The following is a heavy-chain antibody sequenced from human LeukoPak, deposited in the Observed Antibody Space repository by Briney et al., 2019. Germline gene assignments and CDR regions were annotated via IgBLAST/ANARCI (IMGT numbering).Heavy chain of an antibody. CDR2: IFHTGNT. CDR1: GGSINSGDYS. J-gene: IGHJ5*02. D-gene: IGHD1/OR15-1a*01. V-gene: IGHV4-31*03. Sequence: PSETLSLTCTVSGGSINSGDYSWSWIRQQPGKGLEWIGYIFHTGNTYYNPSLKSRLAISVDTSQNQFSLTLNSVTAADTAVYYCAREVWNIRNLGAWIDPWGQGSLVTVSS. CDR3: AREVWNIRNLGAWIDP.